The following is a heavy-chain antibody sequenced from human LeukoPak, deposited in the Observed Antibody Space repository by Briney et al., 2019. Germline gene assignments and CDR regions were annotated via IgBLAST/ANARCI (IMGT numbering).Heavy chain of an antibody. CDR2: IRYDAINNK. Sequence: PGGSLRLSCAASGFTFSIYGMHWVRQAPGKGLEWVASIRYDAINNKYYADSVKGRFTISRDNSNNTLYLQMNSLRAEDTAVYYCAKDDGSGSYVDYWGQGTLVTVSS. CDR1: GFTFSIYG. CDR3: AKDDGSGSYVDY. D-gene: IGHD3-10*01. V-gene: IGHV3-30*02. J-gene: IGHJ4*02.